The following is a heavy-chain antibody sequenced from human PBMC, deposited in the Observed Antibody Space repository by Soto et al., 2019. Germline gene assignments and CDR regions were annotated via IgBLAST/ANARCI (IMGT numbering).Heavy chain of an antibody. V-gene: IGHV1-2*01. CDR2: INPATGAA. CDR3: ARGGGVGVAGSAAFDM. Sequence: QLHLVQSGAVVKKPGASVTVSCSASGYPVTAYYMHWVRQAPGRGLEWMGGINPATGAAKYTQTFQGRVTSTRDTSTSTVFIELGGLTSEDTAVFYYARGGGVGVAGSAAFDMWGQGTLVTVSS. J-gene: IGHJ3*02. D-gene: IGHD3-3*01. CDR1: GYPVTAYY.